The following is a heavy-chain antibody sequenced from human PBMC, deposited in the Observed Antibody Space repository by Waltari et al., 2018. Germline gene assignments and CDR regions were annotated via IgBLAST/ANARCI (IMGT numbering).Heavy chain of an antibody. V-gene: IGHV3-74*01. CDR2: INRDGRTT. CDR1: GFTFSRYW. J-gene: IGHJ6*02. Sequence: EEQLVESGGGLAQPGESLRLSCAASGFTFSRYWMDWVRQAPGRGLVWVARINRDGRTTTYADCVKGRFTISRENGKNTLDVQMNRLRAEDTAVYYCARVATKTYSSPVPGRPYYYGMDVWGQGTTVTVSS. D-gene: IGHD3-22*01. CDR3: ARVATKTYSSPVPGRPYYYGMDV.